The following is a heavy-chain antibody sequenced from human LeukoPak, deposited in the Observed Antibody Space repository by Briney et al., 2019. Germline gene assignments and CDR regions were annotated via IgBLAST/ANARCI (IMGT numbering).Heavy chain of an antibody. J-gene: IGHJ4*02. CDR2: IKQEGSDK. CDR3: ARSGSNGDDY. CDR1: GFTFSNYW. V-gene: IGHV3-7*01. Sequence: GGSLRLSCAASGFTFSNYWMNWVRQAPGKGLEWVANIKQEGSDKNYVGSLRGRFTISRDNAKNLLYLLMHSLRVEDTAVYYCARSGSNGDDYWGQGTLVTVSS. D-gene: IGHD5-24*01.